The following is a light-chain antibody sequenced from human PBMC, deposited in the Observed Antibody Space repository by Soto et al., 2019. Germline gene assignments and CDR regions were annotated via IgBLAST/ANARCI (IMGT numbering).Light chain of an antibody. CDR1: QSVSSN. Sequence: EIVMTQSPATLSVSPGERATLSCRASQSVSSNLAWYQQKPGQAPRLLIYGASTRATGIPARFSGSGSGTKFTLTISSLQSEDFAVYYCQQYNNWPPLTFGQGTKLEIK. CDR3: QQYNNWPPLT. CDR2: GAS. V-gene: IGKV3-15*01. J-gene: IGKJ2*01.